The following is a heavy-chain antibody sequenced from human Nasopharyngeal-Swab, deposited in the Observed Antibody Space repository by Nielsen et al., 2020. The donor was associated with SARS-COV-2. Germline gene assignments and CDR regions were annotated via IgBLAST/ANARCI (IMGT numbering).Heavy chain of an antibody. Sequence: GVLKISCAASGFTFSSYWMSWVRQAPGKGLEWVANIKQDGSEKYYVDSVKGRFTISRDNAKNSLYLQMNSLRAEDTAVYYCARGSGSYKEILFDYWGQGTLVTVSS. J-gene: IGHJ4*02. CDR2: IKQDGSEK. D-gene: IGHD1-26*01. V-gene: IGHV3-7*02. CDR3: ARGSGSYKEILFDY. CDR1: GFTFSSYW.